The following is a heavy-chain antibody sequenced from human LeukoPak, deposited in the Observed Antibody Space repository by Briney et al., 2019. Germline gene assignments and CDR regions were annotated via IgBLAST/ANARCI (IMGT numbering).Heavy chain of an antibody. V-gene: IGHV1-18*01. D-gene: IGHD1-26*01. CDR2: ITGNNGNT. CDR1: GYTFSGYG. J-gene: IGHJ4*02. CDR3: ARDQRNSGSYRFEY. Sequence: GASVKVSCKTSGYTFSGYGISWVRQAPGQGPEWMGWITGNNGNTNYAPSLQGRVTMTTDTSTNTAYMEPTSLKSDDTAVYYCARDQRNSGSYRFEYWGQGTLVTVSS.